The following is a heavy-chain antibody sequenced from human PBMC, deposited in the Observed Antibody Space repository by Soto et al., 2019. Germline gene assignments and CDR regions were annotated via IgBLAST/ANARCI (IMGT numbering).Heavy chain of an antibody. CDR1: LXTFSNYF. CDR2: ISETGRST. J-gene: IGHJ5*02. CDR3: AKVDQYVSGSLGIFDP. D-gene: IGHD3-10*01. V-gene: IGHV3-23*01. Sequence: GSLRLSSVDSLXTFSNYFMSWVRQAPGRGLEWVSTISETGRSTYYADYVKGLFNISRENAKNPLYLEISSLRAEDPAVYSCAKVDQYVSGSLGIFDPWGEGTLGTVS.